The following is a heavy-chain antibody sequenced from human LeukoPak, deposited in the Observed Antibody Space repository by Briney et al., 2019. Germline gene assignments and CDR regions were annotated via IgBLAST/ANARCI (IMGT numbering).Heavy chain of an antibody. CDR1: GYSISSGYY. J-gene: IGHJ4*02. CDR3: ARTAPRLLVATSLSGNFDY. V-gene: IGHV4-38-2*02. Sequence: SETLSLTCTVSGYSISSGYYWGWIRQPPGKGLEWIGSIYHSGSTYYNPSLKSRVTISVDTSKNQLSLKLSSVTAADTAVYYCARTAPRLLVATSLSGNFDYWGQGTLVTVSS. D-gene: IGHD2-15*01. CDR2: IYHSGST.